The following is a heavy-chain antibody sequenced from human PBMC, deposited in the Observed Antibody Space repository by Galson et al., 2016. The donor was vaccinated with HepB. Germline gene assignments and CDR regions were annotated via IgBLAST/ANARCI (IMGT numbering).Heavy chain of an antibody. CDR3: VKVRGSGRPFYFQY. D-gene: IGHD3-10*01. Sequence: SLRLSCAASGFTFSNYSMNWVRQAPGKGLEWVSDISPSGGVAYYADSVEGRFTTSRDNSRNTLYLEMDRLRVEDTALYYCVKVRGSGRPFYFQYWGQGTLVTVSS. V-gene: IGHV3-23*01. CDR1: GFTFSNYS. J-gene: IGHJ4*02. CDR2: ISPSGGVA.